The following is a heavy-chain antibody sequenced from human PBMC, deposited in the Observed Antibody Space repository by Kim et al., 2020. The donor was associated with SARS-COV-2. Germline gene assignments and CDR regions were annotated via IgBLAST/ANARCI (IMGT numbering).Heavy chain of an antibody. CDR3: ARDLDLGEYFDY. J-gene: IGHJ4*02. CDR2: ISYDGSNK. CDR1: GFTFSSYA. D-gene: IGHD3-16*01. V-gene: IGHV3-30*04. Sequence: GGSLRLSCAASGFTFSSYAMHWVRQAPGKGLEWVAVISYDGSNKYYADSVKGRFTISRDNSKNTLYLQMNSLRAEDTAVYYCARDLDLGEYFDYWGQGTLVTVSS.